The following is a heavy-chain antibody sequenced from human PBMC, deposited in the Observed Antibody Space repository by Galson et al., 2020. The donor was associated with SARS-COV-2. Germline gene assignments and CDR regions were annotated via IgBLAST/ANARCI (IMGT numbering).Heavy chain of an antibody. Sequence: GGSLRLSCRASGFTFSSSAMHWVRQAPGKGLEWVAIISYDGTKRYNLDSVKGRFTISRDNSKNTLYLQMDNLTTEDTAVYYCARETDDYTSSWYDYWGQGTLVTVSS. D-gene: IGHD6-13*01. V-gene: IGHV3-30*04. J-gene: IGHJ4*02. CDR1: GFTFSSSA. CDR3: ARETDDYTSSWYDY. CDR2: ISYDGTKR.